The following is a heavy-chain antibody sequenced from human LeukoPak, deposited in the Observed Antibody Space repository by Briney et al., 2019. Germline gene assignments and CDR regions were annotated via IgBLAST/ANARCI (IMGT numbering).Heavy chain of an antibody. CDR1: GGSVSSGSYY. CDR2: IYYSGST. D-gene: IGHD2-2*01. V-gene: IGHV4-61*01. J-gene: IGHJ6*02. Sequence: PSETLSLTCTVPGGSVSSGSYYWNWIRQPPGKGLEWIGYIYYSGSTNYNPSLKSRVTISVDTSKNQYSLKLSSVTAADTAVYYCARVRKYQLLSFYYYGMDVWGQGTTVTVSS. CDR3: ARVRKYQLLSFYYYGMDV.